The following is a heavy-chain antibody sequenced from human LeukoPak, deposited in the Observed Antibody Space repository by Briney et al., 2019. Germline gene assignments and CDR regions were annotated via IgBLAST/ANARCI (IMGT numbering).Heavy chain of an antibody. CDR3: ARGNVDTAMVGYYYYYMDV. CDR2: IYYSGST. J-gene: IGHJ6*03. Sequence: SETLSLTCTVSGYSISSGYYWGWIRQPPGKGLEWIGSIYYSGSTYYNPSLKSRVTISVDTSKNQFSLKLSSVTAADTAVYYCARGNVDTAMVGYYYYYMDVWGKGTTVTVSS. CDR1: GYSISSGYY. D-gene: IGHD5-18*01. V-gene: IGHV4-38-2*02.